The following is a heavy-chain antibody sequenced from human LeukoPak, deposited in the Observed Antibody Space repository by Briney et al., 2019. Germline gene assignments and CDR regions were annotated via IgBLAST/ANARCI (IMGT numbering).Heavy chain of an antibody. V-gene: IGHV3-11*06. CDR3: ARRGYSDSSGYDY. Sequence: GGSLRLSCVVSGFSFSDSYMTWIRQTPGKGLEWVSSISGDSTDIYYADSLMGRSTISRDNAKNSLYLQINSLRAEDTAIYYCARRGYSDSSGYDYWGQGTLVTVSS. J-gene: IGHJ4*02. CDR1: GFSFSDSY. CDR2: ISGDSTDI. D-gene: IGHD3-22*01.